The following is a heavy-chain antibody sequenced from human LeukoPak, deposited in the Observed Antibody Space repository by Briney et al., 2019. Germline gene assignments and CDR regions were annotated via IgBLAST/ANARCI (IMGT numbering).Heavy chain of an antibody. Sequence: GGSLRLSCAASGFTFSNYVMSWVRQAPGKGLEWVSDISGSSDTTYYADSVKGHFTISRDNSKNTLYLQMNSLRAEDTAIYYCAKDRGGGDGEFDYWGQGTLVAVSS. CDR1: GFTFSNYV. V-gene: IGHV3-23*01. D-gene: IGHD2-15*01. CDR2: ISGSSDTT. J-gene: IGHJ4*02. CDR3: AKDRGGGDGEFDY.